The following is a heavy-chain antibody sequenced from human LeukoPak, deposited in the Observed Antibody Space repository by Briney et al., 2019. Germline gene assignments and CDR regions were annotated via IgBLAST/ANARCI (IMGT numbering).Heavy chain of an antibody. D-gene: IGHD6-13*01. CDR1: GFTFDDYA. CDR3: AKDIAGSLGSSWYVV. Sequence: GGSLRLSCAASGFTFDDYAMHWVRQAPGKGLEWVSGISGNSGSIVYADSVKGRFTISRDNAKNSLYLQMNSLRAEDTALYYRAKDIAGSLGSSWYVVWGQGTLVTVSS. CDR2: ISGNSGSI. V-gene: IGHV3-9*01. J-gene: IGHJ4*02.